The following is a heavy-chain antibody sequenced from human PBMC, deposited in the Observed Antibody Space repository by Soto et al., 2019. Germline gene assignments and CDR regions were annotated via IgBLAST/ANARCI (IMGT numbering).Heavy chain of an antibody. Sequence: ELQLVQSGAEVKKPGESLKISCKGSGYNFANYWIGWVRQMPGKGLEWMGIIYPGNSDTSYSPSFQGQVTISADTSISTAYLEWSSLKASDTAIYYCPSNVYYDVLKKNYWGQGTLVTVSS. CDR3: PSNVYYDVLKKNY. CDR1: GYNFANYW. V-gene: IGHV5-51*01. CDR2: IYPGNSDT. D-gene: IGHD3-9*01. J-gene: IGHJ4*02.